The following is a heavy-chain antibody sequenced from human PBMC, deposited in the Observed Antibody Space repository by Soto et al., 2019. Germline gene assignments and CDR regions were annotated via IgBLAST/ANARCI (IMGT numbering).Heavy chain of an antibody. J-gene: IGHJ4*02. CDR2: ISYDGSNK. CDR3: ARESHVCRSIVVVVAQSDVAYY. Sequence: PGGSLRLSCAASGFTFSSYAIHWVRQSPGKGLERVAVISYDGSNKYYADSVKGRFTISRDNSKNTLYLQMNSLRAEGTAVYYWARESHVCRSIVVVVAQSDVAYYWGEGCLVTGSS. CDR1: GFTFSSYA. V-gene: IGHV3-30*01. D-gene: IGHD2-15*01.